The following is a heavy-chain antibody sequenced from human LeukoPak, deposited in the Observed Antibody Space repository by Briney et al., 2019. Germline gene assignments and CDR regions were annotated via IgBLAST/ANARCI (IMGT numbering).Heavy chain of an antibody. Sequence: GASVKVSCKASGYTFTGYCMHWVRQAPGQGLEWMGRINPSSGGTNYAQKFQGRVTMTRDTSISTAYMELSRLRSDDTAVYYCARDSKQQLVGGDYWGQGTLVTVSS. CDR3: ARDSKQQLVGGDY. CDR1: GYTFTGYC. CDR2: INPSSGGT. V-gene: IGHV1-2*06. D-gene: IGHD6-13*01. J-gene: IGHJ4*02.